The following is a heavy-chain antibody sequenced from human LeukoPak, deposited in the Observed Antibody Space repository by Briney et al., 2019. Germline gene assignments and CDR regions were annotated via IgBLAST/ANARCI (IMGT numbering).Heavy chain of an antibody. D-gene: IGHD3-16*01. CDR2: IKTDGSET. Sequence: GGSLRLSCAASGFTFSNYWMTWVRQAPEKGLEWVASIKTDGSETYYLDSVKGRFTISRANAKSSLYLQKNSLRVEDTAVEHCCRFGEDHDMGVWGQGTTVTVSS. CDR3: CRFGEDHDMGV. J-gene: IGHJ6*02. CDR1: GFTFSNYW. V-gene: IGHV3-7*01.